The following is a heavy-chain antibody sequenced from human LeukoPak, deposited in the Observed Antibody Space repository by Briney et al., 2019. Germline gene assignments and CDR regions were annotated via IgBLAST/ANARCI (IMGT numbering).Heavy chain of an antibody. CDR3: ARRRSYYDSSGYYYGNWFDP. Sequence: PSETLSLTCAVYGGSFSGYYWSWIRQPPGKGLEWIGEINHSGSTNYNPSLKSRVTTSVDTSKNQFSLKLSSVTAADTAVYYCARRRSYYDSSGYYYGNWFDPWGQGTLVTVSS. CDR2: INHSGST. CDR1: GGSFSGYY. D-gene: IGHD3-22*01. V-gene: IGHV4-34*01. J-gene: IGHJ5*02.